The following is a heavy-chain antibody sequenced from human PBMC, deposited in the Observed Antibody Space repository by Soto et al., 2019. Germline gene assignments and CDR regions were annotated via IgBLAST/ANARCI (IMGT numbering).Heavy chain of an antibody. CDR1: GFTFSSYA. D-gene: IGHD2-21*01. V-gene: IGHV3-23*01. J-gene: IGHJ5*02. CDR2: ITGSGGDT. Sequence: GGSLRLSCAASGFTFSSYAMSWVRQAPGRGLEWVSCITGSGGDTYYADSVEGRFTISRDNSKDTLFLQMNSLRAEDTAVYYCAKAGRLVINWFDPWGQGTLVTVSS. CDR3: AKAGRLVINWFDP.